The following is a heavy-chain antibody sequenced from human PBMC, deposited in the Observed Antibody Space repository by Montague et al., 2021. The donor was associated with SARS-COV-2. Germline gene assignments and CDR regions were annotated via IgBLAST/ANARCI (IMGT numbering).Heavy chain of an antibody. CDR1: RGSLRLTSYH. D-gene: IGHD1-26*01. CDR3: ANFYSGSYNY. V-gene: IGHV4-39*01. CDR2: IYHTRST. Sequence: SETLSLTCTVSRGSLRLTSYHWGWIRQPPGKGLEWIGSIYHTRSTYYDPSLESRVTVSVDNSKNQFSLMLTSVTAADTAVYYCANFYSGSYNYWGHGSLVTVSS. J-gene: IGHJ4*01.